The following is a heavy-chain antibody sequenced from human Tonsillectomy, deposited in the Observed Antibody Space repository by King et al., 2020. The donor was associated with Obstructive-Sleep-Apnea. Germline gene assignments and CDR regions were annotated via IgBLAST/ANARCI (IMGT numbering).Heavy chain of an antibody. CDR3: ARDMGGFYGSGSYIYYYGMDV. CDR2: IKQDGSEK. V-gene: IGHV3-7*01. CDR1: GFTFSSSW. J-gene: IGHJ6*02. Sequence: VQLVESGGGLVQPGGSLRLSCAASGFTFSSSWMSWVRQAPGKGLEWVANIKQDGSEKYYVNSVKGRFTISRDNAKNSLYLQMNRLRAEETAVYYCARDMGGFYGSGSYIYYYGMDVWGQGTTVTVSS. D-gene: IGHD3-10*01.